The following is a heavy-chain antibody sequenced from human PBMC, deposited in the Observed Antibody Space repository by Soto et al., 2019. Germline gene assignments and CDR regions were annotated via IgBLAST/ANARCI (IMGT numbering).Heavy chain of an antibody. Sequence: SVKVSCKASGGTFSSYAISWVRQAPGQGLEWMGGIIPIFGTANYAQKFQGRVTITADESTSTAYMELSSLRSEDTAVYYCARDLLLEWLLYYWGQGTLVTVSS. J-gene: IGHJ4*02. CDR3: ARDLLLEWLLYY. D-gene: IGHD3-3*01. V-gene: IGHV1-69*13. CDR1: GGTFSSYA. CDR2: IIPIFGTA.